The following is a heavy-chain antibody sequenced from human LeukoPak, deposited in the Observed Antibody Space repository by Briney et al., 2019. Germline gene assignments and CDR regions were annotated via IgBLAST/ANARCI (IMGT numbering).Heavy chain of an antibody. J-gene: IGHJ6*03. V-gene: IGHV3-7*01. CDR2: IKQDGSEK. CDR1: GFTFSTYR. CDR3: ARVEETATTAAIIRKYSYYYYYMDV. Sequence: GSLILSCAASGFTFSTYRMTWVRQAPGKGLEWVANIKQDGSEKHYVDSVKGRFTISRDNAKNSLYLQMSSLRAEDTAVYYCARVEETATTAAIIRKYSYYYYYMDVWGKGNTVTVSS. D-gene: IGHD4-11*01.